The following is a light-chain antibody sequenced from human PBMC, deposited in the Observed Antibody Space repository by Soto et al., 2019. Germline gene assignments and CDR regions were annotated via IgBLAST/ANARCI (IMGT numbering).Light chain of an antibody. V-gene: IGKV3-20*01. CDR3: QQYGPSPPTT. CDR2: GAS. Sequence: EIVLTQSPGTLSLSPGEGATLSCRASQSVSSNYLAWYQQRPGQAPRLLIYGASSRATGIPDRFSGGGSGTDFSLTISRLDAEDFAVSYCQQYGPSPPTTFGQGTRLEIE. J-gene: IGKJ5*01. CDR1: QSVSSNY.